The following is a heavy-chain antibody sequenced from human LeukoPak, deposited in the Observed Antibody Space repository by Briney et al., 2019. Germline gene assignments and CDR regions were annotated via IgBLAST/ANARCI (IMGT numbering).Heavy chain of an antibody. CDR2: IIPIFGTA. D-gene: IGHD6-13*01. J-gene: IGHJ5*02. V-gene: IGHV1-69*13. CDR1: GGTFSSYA. Sequence: ASVKVSRKASGGTFSSYAISWVRQAPGQGLEWMGGIIPIFGTANYAQKFQGRVTITADESTSTAYMELSSLRSEDTAVYYCARGDGEAASLWENWFDPWGQGTLVTVSS. CDR3: ARGDGEAASLWENWFDP.